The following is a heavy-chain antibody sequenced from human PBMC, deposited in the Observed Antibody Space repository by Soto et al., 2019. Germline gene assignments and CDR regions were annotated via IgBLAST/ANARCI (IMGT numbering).Heavy chain of an antibody. CDR1: GSSLTTRGVG. Sequence: QITLKESGPTLVKPTQTLTLTCTFSGSSLTTRGVGVGWIRQPPGKALECLALIYWDDDKRYSPSLQSRLSITKDTSKSQVVLTMTNVDPVDTATYYCAHIPNYYQYDWFDPWGQGTLVSVSS. CDR2: IYWDDDK. CDR3: AHIPNYYQYDWFDP. J-gene: IGHJ5*02. V-gene: IGHV2-5*02. D-gene: IGHD3-16*01.